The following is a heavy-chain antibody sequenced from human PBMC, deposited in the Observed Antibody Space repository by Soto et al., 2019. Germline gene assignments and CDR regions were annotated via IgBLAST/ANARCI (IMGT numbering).Heavy chain of an antibody. Sequence: PSETLSLTCAVSGGSISSSNWWSWVRQPPGKGLEWIGEIYHSGSTNYNPSLKSRVTISVDKSKNQFSLKLSSVTAADTAVYYCASPNTAMVTPAFDIWGQGTMVTVSS. J-gene: IGHJ3*02. V-gene: IGHV4-4*02. D-gene: IGHD5-18*01. CDR3: ASPNTAMVTPAFDI. CDR2: IYHSGST. CDR1: GGSISSSNW.